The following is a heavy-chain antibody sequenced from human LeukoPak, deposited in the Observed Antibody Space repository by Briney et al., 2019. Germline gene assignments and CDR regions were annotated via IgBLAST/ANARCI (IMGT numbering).Heavy chain of an antibody. Sequence: SETRSLTCSVSGGSISSGDYDWSWFRQPPGKGLEWIGYIYYSGTTYYNPSLRSRATLSVDTSNNQFSLRLNSVTAADTAVYYCAGKRYDYPYFFDYWGQGTLVTVSS. CDR2: IYYSGTT. V-gene: IGHV4-30-4*01. CDR1: GGSISSGDYD. J-gene: IGHJ4*02. CDR3: AGKRYDYPYFFDY. D-gene: IGHD1-1*01.